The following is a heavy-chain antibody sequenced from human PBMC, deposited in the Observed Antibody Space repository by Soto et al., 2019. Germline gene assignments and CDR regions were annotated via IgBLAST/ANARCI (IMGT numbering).Heavy chain of an antibody. J-gene: IGHJ6*02. CDR3: ARERGTMVRGVIPSGYYGMDV. CDR1: GDSISTYY. V-gene: IGHV4-59*12. D-gene: IGHD3-10*01. CDR2: IYYTGST. Sequence: SETMSLTCTVSGDSISTYYWTWVRQPPGKGLEWIGYIYYTGSTNYNPSLQSRVTISVDTSKNQFSLKLSSVTAADTAVYYCARERGTMVRGVIPSGYYGMDVWGQGTTVTVSS.